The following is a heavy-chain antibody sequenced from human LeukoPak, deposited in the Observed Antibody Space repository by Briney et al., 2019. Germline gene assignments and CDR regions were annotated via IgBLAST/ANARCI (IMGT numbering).Heavy chain of an antibody. CDR2: ISYDGSDE. CDR1: GFTFSSSS. CDR3: ARDFTPEWFDIH. Sequence: GGSLRLSCAASGFTFSSSSMNWVRQAPGKGLEWVGVISYDGSDEYYTDSVKGRFTISRDNSKNTVYLQMNSLRADDTAVYYCARDFTPEWFDIHWGQGTLVTVS. J-gene: IGHJ4*02. D-gene: IGHD3-3*01. V-gene: IGHV3-30*04.